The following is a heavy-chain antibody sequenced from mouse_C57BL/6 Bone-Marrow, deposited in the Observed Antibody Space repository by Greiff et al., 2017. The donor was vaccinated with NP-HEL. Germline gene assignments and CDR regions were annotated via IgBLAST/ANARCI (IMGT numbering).Heavy chain of an antibody. CDR3: ARDYYGSSYWDFDG. CDR2: ILPGSGGT. CDR1: GYTFTGYW. J-gene: IGHJ1*03. D-gene: IGHD1-1*01. Sequence: VQLQQSGAELMKPGASVKLSCKATGYTFTGYWIEWVKQRPGHGLEWIGEILPGSGGTNYIEKFKGKATFTADTSSNTAYMQLSSLTTEDSAIYEGARDYYGSSYWDFDGWGTGTTVTVSS. V-gene: IGHV1-9*01.